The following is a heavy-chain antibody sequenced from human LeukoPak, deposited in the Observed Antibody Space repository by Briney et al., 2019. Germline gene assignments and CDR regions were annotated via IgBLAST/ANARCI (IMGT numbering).Heavy chain of an antibody. CDR2: ISYDGSNK. Sequence: GGSLRLSCAASGFTFSGYGMHWVRQAPGKGLEWVAVISYDGSNKYYADSVKGRFTISRDNSKNTLYLQMNSLRAEDTAVYYCAKEGFFDWGQGTLVTVSS. V-gene: IGHV3-30*18. J-gene: IGHJ4*02. D-gene: IGHD3-3*01. CDR3: AKEGFFD. CDR1: GFTFSGYG.